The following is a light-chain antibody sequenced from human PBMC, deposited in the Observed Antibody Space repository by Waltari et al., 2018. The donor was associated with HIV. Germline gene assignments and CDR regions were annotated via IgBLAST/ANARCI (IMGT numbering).Light chain of an antibody. CDR3: VTWDDSLSGVV. J-gene: IGLJ3*02. Sequence: QSVLSQPPPASATSGQKVTISCSGRSCTNGNNEIFWYQQLPGAAPKPLMYKNDQRPSGVPDRFSGSKSGTSASLAISGLRSEDEADYTCVTWDDSLSGVVFGGGTKLNVL. CDR1: SCTNGNNE. CDR2: KND. V-gene: IGLV1-47*01.